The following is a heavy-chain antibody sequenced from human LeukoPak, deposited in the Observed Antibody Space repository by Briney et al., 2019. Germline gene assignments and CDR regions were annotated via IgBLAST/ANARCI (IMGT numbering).Heavy chain of an antibody. CDR1: VYTFTGYY. Sequence: ASVKVSCKASVYTFTGYYMHWVRQAPGQGLEWLGWINPNSGGTNYAQKFQGRVTMTRDTSISTAYMELSRLRSDDTAVYYCASSTAMAAEFDYWGQGTLVTVSS. CDR3: ASSTAMAAEFDY. CDR2: INPNSGGT. J-gene: IGHJ4*02. D-gene: IGHD5-18*01. V-gene: IGHV1-2*02.